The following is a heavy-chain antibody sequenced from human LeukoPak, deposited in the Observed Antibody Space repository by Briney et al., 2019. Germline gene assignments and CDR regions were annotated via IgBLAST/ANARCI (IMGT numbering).Heavy chain of an antibody. CDR3: ARVLGGTDYDYVWGSYRQTFDY. V-gene: IGHV4-4*02. D-gene: IGHD3-16*02. CDR1: GGSISSSNW. J-gene: IGHJ4*02. CDR2: IYHSGST. Sequence: SGTLSLTCAVSGGSISSSNWWSWVRQPPGKGLEWIGEIYHSGSTYYNPSLKSRVTISVDTSENQFSLKLSSVTAADTAVYYCARVLGGTDYDYVWGSYRQTFDYWGQGTLVTVSS.